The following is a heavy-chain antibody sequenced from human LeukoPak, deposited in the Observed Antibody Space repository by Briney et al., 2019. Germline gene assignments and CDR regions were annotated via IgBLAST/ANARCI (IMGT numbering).Heavy chain of an antibody. Sequence: GGSLRLSCAASGFTFTSYGMSWVRQGPGRGLEWVSASSGSGDTTYYADSVRGRFTISRDNSKNTLYVQMKSLRAEDTAVYYCAKIAHYYDSSGYPELDPFDIWGQGTMVTISS. CDR1: GFTFTSYG. D-gene: IGHD3-22*01. CDR2: SSGSGDTT. CDR3: AKIAHYYDSSGYPELDPFDI. V-gene: IGHV3-23*01. J-gene: IGHJ3*02.